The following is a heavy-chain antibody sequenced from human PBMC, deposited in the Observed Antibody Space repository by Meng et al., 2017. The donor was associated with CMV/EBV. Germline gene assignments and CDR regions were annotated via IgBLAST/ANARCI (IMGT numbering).Heavy chain of an antibody. CDR1: GFTFSNAW. V-gene: IGHV3-15*01. J-gene: IGHJ6*02. CDR2: IKSKTDGGTT. Sequence: LTGAASGFTFSNAWMSWVRQAPGKGLEWVGRIKSKTDGGTTDYAAPVKGRFTISRDDSKNTLYLQMNSLKTEDTAVYYCTNPSPRRRGYCSSTSCPRWYGMDVWGQGTTVTVSS. D-gene: IGHD2-2*03. CDR3: TNPSPRRRGYCSSTSCPRWYGMDV.